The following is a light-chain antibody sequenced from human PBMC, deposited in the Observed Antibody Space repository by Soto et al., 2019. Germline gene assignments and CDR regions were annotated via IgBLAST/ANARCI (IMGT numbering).Light chain of an antibody. CDR3: SSYAGSNKLI. J-gene: IGLJ2*01. CDR1: SSDTGDYNY. V-gene: IGLV2-8*01. CDR2: EVS. Sequence: QSVLTQPPSASGSPGQSVTISCAGTSSDTGDYNYVSWYQQHPGKAPKLMIYEVSKRPSGVPDRFSGSKSGNTASLTVSGLQADDEADYYCSSYAGSNKLIFGGGTKVTVL.